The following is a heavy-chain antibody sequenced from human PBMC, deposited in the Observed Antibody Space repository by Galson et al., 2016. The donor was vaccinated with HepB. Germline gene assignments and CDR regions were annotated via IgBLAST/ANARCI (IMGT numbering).Heavy chain of an antibody. Sequence: SLRLSCAASGFTFSRHAMTWVRQAPGKGLEWVSAISSSGSVTYYADSVKGRFTISRDNSKNTVYLQMNSLRAEDTDVYYCAKYCTSTSCSGNWIDPGGQGTLVTASS. CDR3: AKYCTSTSCSGNWIDP. D-gene: IGHD2-2*01. J-gene: IGHJ5*02. CDR2: ISSSGSVT. V-gene: IGHV3-23*01. CDR1: GFTFSRHA.